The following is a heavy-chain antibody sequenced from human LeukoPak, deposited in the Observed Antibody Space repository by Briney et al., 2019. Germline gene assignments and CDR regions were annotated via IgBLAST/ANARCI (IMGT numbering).Heavy chain of an antibody. CDR1: GGSISSYY. V-gene: IGHV4-59*01. D-gene: IGHD3-10*01. CDR2: IYYSGST. Sequence: PSETLSLTCTVSGGSISSYYWSWIRQPPGKGLEWIGYIYYSGSTNYNPSLKSRVTISVDTSKNQFSLKLSSVTAADTAVYYCARGPLWVGAFDIWGQGTMVTVSS. J-gene: IGHJ3*02. CDR3: ARGPLWVGAFDI.